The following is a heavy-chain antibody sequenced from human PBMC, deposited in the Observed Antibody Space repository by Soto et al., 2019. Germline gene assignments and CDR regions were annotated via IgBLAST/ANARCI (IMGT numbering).Heavy chain of an antibody. D-gene: IGHD2-15*01. CDR2: IHPSGDT. CDR1: GYKFTTYF. J-gene: IGHJ1*01. Sequence: QVQLVQSGAELNKPGASVKVACKASGYKFTTYFIDGVRQAPGQYLEWMGMIHPSGDTGYAQKFRGRVTMTIDTSTTTAYMELRNLTSEDTAVYFSVRGYCTTSPCSGDFQFWGQGTLVTVSS. CDR3: VRGYCTTSPCSGDFQF. V-gene: IGHV1-46*01.